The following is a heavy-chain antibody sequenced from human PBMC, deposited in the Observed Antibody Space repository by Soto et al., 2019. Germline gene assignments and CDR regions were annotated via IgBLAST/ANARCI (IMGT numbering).Heavy chain of an antibody. J-gene: IGHJ4*02. CDR2: IYNSGNT. CDR1: GGSISSYY. CDR3: AAPPRY. Sequence: SETLSLTCTVSGGSISSYYWNWIRQPPGKGLEWIGYIYNSGNTNYNPSLRSRVTISVDTSKNQFSLKLTSVTAADTAVYYCAAPPRYWGQGTLVTVST. D-gene: IGHD6-6*01. V-gene: IGHV4-59*01.